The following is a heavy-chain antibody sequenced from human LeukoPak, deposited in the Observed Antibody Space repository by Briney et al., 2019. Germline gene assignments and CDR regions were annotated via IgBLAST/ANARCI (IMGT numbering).Heavy chain of an antibody. J-gene: IGHJ4*02. CDR2: SYYTGSA. V-gene: IGHV4-31*03. CDR3: ARATYDLLTGYYLDS. Sequence: PSEILSLTCSVSGGSLTSGRYYWTWIRQYPEKGLEWIGYSYYTGSAHYKPSLKSRAAISLDKSKNQFSLNLTSATAVDTAVYYCARATYDLLTGYYLDSWGQGTLVTVSS. D-gene: IGHD3-9*01. CDR1: GGSLTSGRYY.